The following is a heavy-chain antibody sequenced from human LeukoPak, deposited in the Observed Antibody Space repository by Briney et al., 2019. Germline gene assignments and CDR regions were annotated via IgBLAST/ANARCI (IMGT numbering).Heavy chain of an antibody. J-gene: IGHJ4*02. CDR1: GGSISNYF. D-gene: IGHD3-10*01. Sequence: SETLSLTCSVSGGSISNYFGTWIRQPPGKELEWIGYIYSSGSTYYNPSLKSRVTISVDTSKNRFSLKLSSVTAADTAVYYCARGYGSDLPPDYWGQGTLVTVSS. CDR2: IYSSGST. V-gene: IGHV4-59*01. CDR3: ARGYGSDLPPDY.